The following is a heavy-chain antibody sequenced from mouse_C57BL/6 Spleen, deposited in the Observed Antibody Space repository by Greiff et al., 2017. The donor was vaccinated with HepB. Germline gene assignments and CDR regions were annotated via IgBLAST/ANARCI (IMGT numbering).Heavy chain of an antibody. D-gene: IGHD1-1*01. CDR3: ARRGFVTTVVPYWYFDV. CDR1: GYTFTDYY. CDR2: INPNNGGT. Sequence: EVQLQQSGPELVKPGASVKISCKASGYTFTDYYMNWVKQSHGKSLEWIGDINPNNGGTSYNQKFKGKATLTVDKSSSTAYMELRSLTSEDSAVYYCARRGFVTTVVPYWYFDVWGTGTTVTVSS. V-gene: IGHV1-26*01. J-gene: IGHJ1*03.